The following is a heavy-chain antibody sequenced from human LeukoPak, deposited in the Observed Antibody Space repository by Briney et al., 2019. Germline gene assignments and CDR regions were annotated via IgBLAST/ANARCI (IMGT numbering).Heavy chain of an antibody. D-gene: IGHD1-14*01. V-gene: IGHV3-23*01. J-gene: IGHJ4*02. CDR3: ANRGKYYFDS. Sequence: GGSLRLSCAASGFAFSSCAMSWVRQAPGKGLEWVSTIGAGGGTYYADSVKGRFTISRGNSKNTLYLQMNSLRAGDTAVYYCANRGKYYFDSWGQGTLVTVSS. CDR2: IGAGGGT. CDR1: GFAFSSCA.